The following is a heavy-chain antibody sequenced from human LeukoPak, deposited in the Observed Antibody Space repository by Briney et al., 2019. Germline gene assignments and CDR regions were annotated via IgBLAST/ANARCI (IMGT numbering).Heavy chain of an antibody. CDR3: AREPPFATVTPRGYGMDV. CDR2: INPSGGST. CDR1: GYTFTSYY. D-gene: IGHD4-17*01. V-gene: IGHV1-46*01. J-gene: IGHJ6*02. Sequence: ASVKVSCKASGYTFTSYYMHWVRQAPGQGLEWMGIINPSGGSTSYAQKFQGRVTMTRDTSTSTVYMELSSLRSEDTAVYYCAREPPFATVTPRGYGMDVWGQGTTVTVSS.